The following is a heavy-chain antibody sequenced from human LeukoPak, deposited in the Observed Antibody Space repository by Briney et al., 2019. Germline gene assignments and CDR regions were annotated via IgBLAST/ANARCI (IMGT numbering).Heavy chain of an antibody. V-gene: IGHV5-51*01. Sequence: GESLKIPCKGSGYSFTSYWIGWVRQMPGKGLEWMGIIYPGDSDTRYSPSLQGQVTISADKSISAAYLQWSSLKASDTAVYYCARTTDYLNWFDPWGQGTLVTVSS. D-gene: IGHD4-11*01. J-gene: IGHJ5*02. CDR2: IYPGDSDT. CDR3: ARTTDYLNWFDP. CDR1: GYSFTSYW.